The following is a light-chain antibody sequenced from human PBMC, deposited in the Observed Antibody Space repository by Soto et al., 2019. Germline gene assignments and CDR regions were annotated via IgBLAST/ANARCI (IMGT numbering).Light chain of an antibody. J-gene: IGKJ1*01. CDR1: QTVRNNY. Sequence: EIVMTQSPGTLSLSPGERATLSCRASQTVRNNYLAWYQQKRGQAPRLLIHDASSRATGIPDRFSGSGSGTDFTLTISRLEPEDFAVYYCQQYGGSPRTFGQGTKVDIK. CDR2: DAS. V-gene: IGKV3-20*01. CDR3: QQYGGSPRT.